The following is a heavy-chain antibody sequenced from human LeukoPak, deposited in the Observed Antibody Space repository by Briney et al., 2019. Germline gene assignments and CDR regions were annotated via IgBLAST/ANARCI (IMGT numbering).Heavy chain of an antibody. CDR3: ARDGRGRQDY. V-gene: IGHV4-31*03. J-gene: IGHJ4*02. CDR2: IYYSGST. D-gene: IGHD1-26*01. CDR1: GGSISSGRCY. Sequence: SQTLSLTCTVSGGSISSGRCYWSWIRQHPGKGLEWIGYIYYSGSTYYNPSLKSRVTISVDTSKNQFSLKLSSVTAADTAVYYCARDGRGRQDYWGQGTLVTVSS.